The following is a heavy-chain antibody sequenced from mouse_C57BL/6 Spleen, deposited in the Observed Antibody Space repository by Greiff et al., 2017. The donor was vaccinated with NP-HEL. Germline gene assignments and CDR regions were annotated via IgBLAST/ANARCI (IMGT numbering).Heavy chain of an antibody. CDR2: IYPSDSET. Sequence: QVQLQQPGAELVRPGSSVKLSCKASGYTFTSYWMDWVKQRPGQGLEWIGNIYPSDSETHYNQKFKDKATLTVDKSSSTAYMQLSSLTSEDSAAYYCARGGLGDYWGQGTTLTVSS. V-gene: IGHV1-61*01. CDR1: GYTFTSYW. J-gene: IGHJ2*01. D-gene: IGHD2-2*01. CDR3: ARGGLGDY.